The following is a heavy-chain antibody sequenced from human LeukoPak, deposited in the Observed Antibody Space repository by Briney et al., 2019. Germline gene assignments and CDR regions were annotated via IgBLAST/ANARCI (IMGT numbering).Heavy chain of an antibody. CDR1: GGTFSSYA. CDR2: IIPIFGTA. D-gene: IGHD5-12*01. Sequence: SVKVSCKASGGTFSSYAISWVRQAPGQGLEWMGGIIPIFGTANYAQKFQGRVTITADESTSTAYMELSSLRSEDTAVYYCARGYVQAPKFDYWGQGTLVTVSS. CDR3: ARGYVQAPKFDY. V-gene: IGHV1-69*01. J-gene: IGHJ4*02.